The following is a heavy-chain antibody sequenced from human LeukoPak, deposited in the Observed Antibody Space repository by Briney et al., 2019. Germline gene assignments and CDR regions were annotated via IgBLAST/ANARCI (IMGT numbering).Heavy chain of an antibody. V-gene: IGHV4-59*08. J-gene: IGHJ2*01. CDR2: IYYSGST. CDR3: ARGYDGSGYYYRNWYFDL. D-gene: IGHD3-22*01. CDR1: GGSISSYY. Sequence: PSETLSLTCTVSGGSISSYYWSWIRQPPGKGLEWIGYIYYSGSTNYNPSLKSRVTISVDTSKNQFSLKLSSVTAADTAVYYCARGYDGSGYYYRNWYFDLWGRGTLVTASS.